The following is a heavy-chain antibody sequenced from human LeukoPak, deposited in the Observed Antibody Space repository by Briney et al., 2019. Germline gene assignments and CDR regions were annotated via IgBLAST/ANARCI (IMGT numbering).Heavy chain of an antibody. CDR1: GFTFSSYS. CDR3: ARDGGWNPYYYYYYYMDV. J-gene: IGHJ6*03. D-gene: IGHD1-1*01. V-gene: IGHV3-21*01. CDR2: ISSSSSYI. Sequence: AGGSLRLSCAASGFTFSSYSMNWVRRAPGKGLEWVSSISSSSSYIYYADSVKGRFTISRDNAKNSLYLQMNSLRAEDTAVYYCARDGGWNPYYYYYYYMDVWGKGTTVTVSS.